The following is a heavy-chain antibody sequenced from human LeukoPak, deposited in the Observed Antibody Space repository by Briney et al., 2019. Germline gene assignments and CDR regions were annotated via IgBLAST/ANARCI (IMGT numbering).Heavy chain of an antibody. J-gene: IGHJ4*02. CDR2: IYYSGST. D-gene: IGHD6-19*01. Sequence: SETLSLTCTVSGGSVSSNRYYWGWIRQPPGKGLEWIGSIYYSGSTNYNPSLKCRVTISVDTSKNQFSLKLSSVTAADTAVYYCARGFGSGWYGPFDYWGQGTLVTVSS. CDR3: ARGFGSGWYGPFDY. CDR1: GGSVSSNRYY. V-gene: IGHV4-39*07.